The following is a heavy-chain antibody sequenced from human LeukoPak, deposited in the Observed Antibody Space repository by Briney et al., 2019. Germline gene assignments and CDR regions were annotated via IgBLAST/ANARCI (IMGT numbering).Heavy chain of an antibody. V-gene: IGHV3-48*03. J-gene: IGHJ4*02. Sequence: PGGSLRLSCAASGFIIDDYEMNWVRQAPGKGLEGISYIDVSGNIIYYADSGKGRFTISRDTAKNSLSLQMNGLRDEDTAVYYCARGYSHGYGYWGPGTLVIVSS. D-gene: IGHD5-18*01. CDR3: ARGYSHGYGY. CDR2: IDVSGNII. CDR1: GFIIDDYE.